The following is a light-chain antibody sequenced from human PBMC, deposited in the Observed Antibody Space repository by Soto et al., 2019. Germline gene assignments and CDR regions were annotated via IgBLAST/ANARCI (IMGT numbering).Light chain of an antibody. J-gene: IGKJ1*01. CDR1: QSVSSSY. V-gene: IGKV3D-20*02. CDR2: GAS. Sequence: EIVLTQSPGTLSLSPGERATLSCRASQSVSSSYLAWYQQKPGQAPRLLIYGASSRATGIPASFSGSGSGTDFTLTITSIEPEDFAVYYCQQRSSWPWTFGQGTKLEIK. CDR3: QQRSSWPWT.